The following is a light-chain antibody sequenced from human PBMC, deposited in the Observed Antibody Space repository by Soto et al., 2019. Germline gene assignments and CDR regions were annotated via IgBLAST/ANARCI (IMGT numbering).Light chain of an antibody. J-gene: IGKJ2*01. V-gene: IGKV3-15*01. CDR3: QQGHNWPLT. CDR1: QSINSE. CDR2: GAS. Sequence: EIVMTQSPATLSLSPGERAALSCRASQSINSELAWDQQKPGQPPRLLIYGASTRATGVPARFTGSESGSEFTLTISGLQSEDCAVYYCQQGHNWPLTFGQGTRLEI.